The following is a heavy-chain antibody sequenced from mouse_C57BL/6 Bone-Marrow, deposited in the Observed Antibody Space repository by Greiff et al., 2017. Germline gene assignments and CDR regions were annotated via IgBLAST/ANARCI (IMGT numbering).Heavy chain of an antibody. CDR1: GFTFSSYG. CDR3: ARKGLESCTF. Sequence: EVMLVESGGDLVKPGGSLKLSCAASGFTFSSYGLSWVRQTPDKRLEWVATISSGGSFTYYPDSVKGRFTISRDNAKNTLYLQMSSLKTEDTAMYYCARKGLESCTFWGQGTRLTVSS. CDR2: ISSGGSFT. V-gene: IGHV5-6*01. D-gene: IGHD2-14*01. J-gene: IGHJ2*03.